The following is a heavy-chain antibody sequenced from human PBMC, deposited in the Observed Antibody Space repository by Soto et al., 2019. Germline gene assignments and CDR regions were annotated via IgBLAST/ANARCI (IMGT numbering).Heavy chain of an antibody. D-gene: IGHD3-22*01. V-gene: IGHV3-21*01. J-gene: IGHJ3*02. CDR3: AREDGNYYDSSGYNDSDI. CDR1: GFTFSSYS. CDR2: ISSSSSYI. Sequence: PGGSLRLSWAASGFTFSSYSMNWVRQAPGKGLEWVSSISSSSSYIYYADSVKGRFTISRDDAKNSLYLQMNSLRAEDTAVYYCAREDGNYYDSSGYNDSDIWGQGTMVTVS.